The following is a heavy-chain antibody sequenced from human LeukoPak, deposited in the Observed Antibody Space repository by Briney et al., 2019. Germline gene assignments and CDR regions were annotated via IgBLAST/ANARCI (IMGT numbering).Heavy chain of an antibody. D-gene: IGHD6-13*01. CDR1: GGSLSGYY. V-gene: IGHV4-59*06. CDR2: IYDSRFT. Sequence: SETLSLTCAVYGGSLSGYYWSWIRQPPGKGLEWIGCIYDSRFTYYNPSLQSRLTISVGSSENQLSLKLSSVTAADTAVYYCAGGSDNSKMGYWGQGTLVTVSS. CDR3: AGGSDNSKMGY. J-gene: IGHJ4*02.